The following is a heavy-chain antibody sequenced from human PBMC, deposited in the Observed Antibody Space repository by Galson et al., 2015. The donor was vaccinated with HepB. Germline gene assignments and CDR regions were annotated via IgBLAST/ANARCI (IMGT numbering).Heavy chain of an antibody. J-gene: IGHJ4*02. CDR3: AKARGMILESWFFDY. V-gene: IGHV3-23*01. CDR2: IDNDVVTA. CDR1: GFSFSIYA. D-gene: IGHD3-16*01. Sequence: SLRLSCAASGFSFSIYAMNWVRQAPGKGLEWVSTIDNDVVTAFHADSVKGRFTISRDNSKNTVYLQMNNLRGEDTAVYYCAKARGMILESWFFDYWGQGAPVTVSS.